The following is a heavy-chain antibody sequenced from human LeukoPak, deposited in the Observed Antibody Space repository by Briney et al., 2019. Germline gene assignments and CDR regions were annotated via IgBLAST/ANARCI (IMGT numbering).Heavy chain of an antibody. CDR3: ARNVGRKAAAGTSYYYYMDV. Sequence: GGSLRLSCEASGFTFRSYWMHWVRQAPGKGLEWVANIKQDGSEKYYVDSVKGRFTISRDNAKNSLYLQMNSLRAEDTAVYYCARNVGRKAAAGTSYYYYMDVWGKGTTVTVSS. J-gene: IGHJ6*03. CDR1: GFTFRSYW. D-gene: IGHD6-13*01. V-gene: IGHV3-7*01. CDR2: IKQDGSEK.